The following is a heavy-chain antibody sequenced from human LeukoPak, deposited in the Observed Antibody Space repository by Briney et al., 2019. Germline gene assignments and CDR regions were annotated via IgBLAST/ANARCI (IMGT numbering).Heavy chain of an antibody. CDR1: GGSISSYY. CDR3: ARGQGWYYGSGLRGYFDL. CDR2: IYYSGST. V-gene: IGHV4-59*01. D-gene: IGHD3-10*01. Sequence: PSETLSLTCTVSGGSISSYYWSWIRQPPGKGLEWIGYIYYSGSTNYNPSLKSRVTISVDTSKNQFSPKLSSVTAADTAVYYCARGQGWYYGSGLRGYFDLWGRGTLVTVSS. J-gene: IGHJ2*01.